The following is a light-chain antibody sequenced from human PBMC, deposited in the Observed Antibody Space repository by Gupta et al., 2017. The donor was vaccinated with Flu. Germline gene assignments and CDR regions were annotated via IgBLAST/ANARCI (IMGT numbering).Light chain of an antibody. CDR1: QRISDW. CDR2: GAS. Sequence: IQLTQSPSTLSVSIGDRVTFTCRASQRISDWLAWYQQKPGEAPKVLIHGASALEDGVPSRFSGSGFGTEFTLTISDLQPEDFGTYYCQHDYRFSVSFGQGTKLEIK. CDR3: QHDYRFSVS. V-gene: IGKV1-5*03. J-gene: IGKJ2*01.